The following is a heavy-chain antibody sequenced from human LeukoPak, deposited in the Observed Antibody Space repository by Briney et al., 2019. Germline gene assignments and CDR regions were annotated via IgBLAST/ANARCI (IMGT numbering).Heavy chain of an antibody. D-gene: IGHD2-21*02. CDR2: ISYDGSNK. CDR3: AKKYCGGDCYLNGFDY. CDR1: GFTFSSYG. Sequence: GRSLRLSCAASGFTFSSYGMHWVRQAPGKGLEWVAVISYDGSNKYYADSVKGRFTISRDNSKNTPYLQMNSLRAEDTAVYYCAKKYCGGDCYLNGFDYWGQGTLVTVSS. V-gene: IGHV3-30*18. J-gene: IGHJ4*02.